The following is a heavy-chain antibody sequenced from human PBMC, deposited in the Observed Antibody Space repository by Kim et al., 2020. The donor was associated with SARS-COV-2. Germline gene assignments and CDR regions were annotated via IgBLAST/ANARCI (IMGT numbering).Heavy chain of an antibody. J-gene: IGHJ6*02. Sequence: GGSLRLSCVASGFTFDTYAMSWVRQAPGKGLEWVSVISGGAVNKFYADSVRGRFTISRDNSKNMLYFQMNSLSDEDTALYYCAKMVIMDGYNYFYYYAMDVWGQGTTVTVSS. CDR1: GFTFDTYA. CDR3: AKMVIMDGYNYFYYYAMDV. CDR2: ISGGAVNK. D-gene: IGHD2-21*01. V-gene: IGHV3-23*01.